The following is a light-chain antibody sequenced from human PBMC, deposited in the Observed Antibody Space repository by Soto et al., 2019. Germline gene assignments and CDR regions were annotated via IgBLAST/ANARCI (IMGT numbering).Light chain of an antibody. V-gene: IGKV3-11*01. CDR1: QSVSSY. Sequence: EIVLTQSPATLSLSPGERATLSCRASQSVSSYLAWYQQKPGQAPRLLIYDASTRATGIPARFSGSGSGTDFTITISSLEHEDFAVYYCKQRSNWPLLTFGGGTKVEIK. CDR2: DAS. J-gene: IGKJ4*01. CDR3: KQRSNWPLLT.